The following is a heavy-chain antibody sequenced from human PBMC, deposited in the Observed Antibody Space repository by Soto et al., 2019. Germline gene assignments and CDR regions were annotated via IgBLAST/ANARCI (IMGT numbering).Heavy chain of an antibody. CDR3: ARYCSSTSCQNAFDY. V-gene: IGHV1-46*01. Sequence: QVQLVQSGAEVKKPGASVKVSCKASGYTFTSYYMHWVRQAPGQGLEWMGIINPSGGSTSYAQKFQGRVTMTRDTSTSTVYMELSSLRSEDTAVYYCARYCSSTSCQNAFDYWGQGTLVTVSS. CDR2: INPSGGST. D-gene: IGHD2-2*01. J-gene: IGHJ4*02. CDR1: GYTFTSYY.